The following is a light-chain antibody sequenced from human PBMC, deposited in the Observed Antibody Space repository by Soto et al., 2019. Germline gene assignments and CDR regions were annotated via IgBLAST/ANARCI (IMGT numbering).Light chain of an antibody. CDR3: QSYDSSNLVV. CDR1: SGSIASNY. CDR2: EDY. V-gene: IGLV6-57*04. Sequence: NFMLTQPHSVSESPGRTVTMSCTRSSGSIASNYVQWYQQRPGSAPTTVIHEDYQRPSGVPDRFSGSIDSSSNSASLTISGLKTEYEADYYCQSYDSSNLVVFGGGTKLTVL. J-gene: IGLJ2*01.